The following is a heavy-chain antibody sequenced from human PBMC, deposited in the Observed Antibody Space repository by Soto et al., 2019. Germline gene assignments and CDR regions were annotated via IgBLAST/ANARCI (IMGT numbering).Heavy chain of an antibody. CDR3: ARGTAGGTSSYYYYFYMDG. V-gene: IGHV4-59*01. CDR2: IYYSGST. D-gene: IGHD6-13*01. Sequence: SETLSLTCTVSGGSISSYYWSWIRQPPGKGLEWIGYIYYSGSTNYNPSLKSRVTISVDTSKNQFSLKLSSVTAADTAVYFCARGTAGGTSSYYYYFYMDGWGKGTPVTVSS. J-gene: IGHJ6*03. CDR1: GGSISSYY.